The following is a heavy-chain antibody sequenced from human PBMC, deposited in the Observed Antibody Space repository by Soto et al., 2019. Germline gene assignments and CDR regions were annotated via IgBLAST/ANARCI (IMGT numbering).Heavy chain of an antibody. CDR1: GYTFTSYG. Sequence: QVQLVQSGAEVKKPGASVKVSCKASGYTFTSYGISWVRQAPGQGLEWMGWISADNGNTNYAQKLQGRVTMTTDTSRSTADMELRSLRSDDTAVYYCARGVSVGATPDWYCDLWGRGPLVTFSS. CDR3: ARGVSVGATPDWYCDL. V-gene: IGHV1-18*04. J-gene: IGHJ2*01. CDR2: ISADNGNT. D-gene: IGHD1-26*01.